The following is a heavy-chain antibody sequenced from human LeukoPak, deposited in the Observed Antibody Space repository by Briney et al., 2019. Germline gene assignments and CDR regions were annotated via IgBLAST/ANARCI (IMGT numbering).Heavy chain of an antibody. CDR1: GFTFSSYG. CDR3: AKDAPSYYYGSGSYFDY. CDR2: ISYDGSNK. J-gene: IGHJ4*02. V-gene: IGHV3-30*18. D-gene: IGHD3-10*01. Sequence: GGSLRLSCAASGFTFSSYGMHWVRQAPGKGLEWVAVISYDGSNKYYADSVKGRFTISRDNSKNTLYLQMNSLRAEDTAVYYCAKDAPSYYYGSGSYFDYWGQGTLVTVSS.